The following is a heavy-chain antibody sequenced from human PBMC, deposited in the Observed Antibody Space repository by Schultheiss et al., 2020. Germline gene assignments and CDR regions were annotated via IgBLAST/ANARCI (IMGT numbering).Heavy chain of an antibody. J-gene: IGHJ4*02. D-gene: IGHD3-10*01. CDR3: ARGKNYYGS. CDR1: GGSISSYY. Sequence: SETLSLTCTVSGGSISSYYCSWIRQPPGKGLEWIGYIYSSGSTNYNPSLKSRVTISVDTSKNQFSLKLSSVTAADTAVYYCARGKNYYGSWGQGTLVTVSS. V-gene: IGHV4-59*01. CDR2: IYSSGST.